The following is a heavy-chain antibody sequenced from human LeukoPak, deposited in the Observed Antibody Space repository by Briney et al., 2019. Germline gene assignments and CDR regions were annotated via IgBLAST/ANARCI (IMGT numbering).Heavy chain of an antibody. V-gene: IGHV3-21*01. J-gene: IGHJ4*02. CDR1: GFTVSSNS. Sequence: GGSLRLSCTVSGFTVSSNSMSWVRQAPGKGLEWVSSISSSSSYIYYADSVKGRFTISRDNAKNSLYLQMNSLRAEDTAVYYCASPYSSRWYELCYWGQGTLVTVSS. D-gene: IGHD6-13*01. CDR3: ASPYSSRWYELCY. CDR2: ISSSSSYI.